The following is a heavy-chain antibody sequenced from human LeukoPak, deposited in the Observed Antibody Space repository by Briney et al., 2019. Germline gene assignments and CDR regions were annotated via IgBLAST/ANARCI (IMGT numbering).Heavy chain of an antibody. CDR3: AREGYCSGGSCSRHAFDI. CDR1: GYTFTGYY. J-gene: IGHJ3*02. Sequence: ASVKVSCKASGYTFTGYYMRWVRQAPGQGLEWMGWINPNSGGTNYAQKFQGRVTMTRDTSISTAYMELSRLRSDDTAVYYCAREGYCSGGSCSRHAFDIWGQGTMVTVSS. V-gene: IGHV1-2*02. CDR2: INPNSGGT. D-gene: IGHD2-15*01.